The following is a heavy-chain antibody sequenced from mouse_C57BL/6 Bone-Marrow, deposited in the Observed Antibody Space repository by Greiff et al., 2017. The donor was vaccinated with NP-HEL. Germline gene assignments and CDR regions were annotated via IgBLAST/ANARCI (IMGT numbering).Heavy chain of an antibody. CDR1: GYTFTSYW. V-gene: IGHV1-64*01. Sequence: QVQLQQPGAELVKPGASVKLSCKASGYTFTSYWMHWVKQRPGQGLEWIGMIHPNSGSTNYNEKFKSKATLTVDKSSSTAYMQLSSLTSEDSAVYYCAETDISTVVAPYYAMDDWGQGTSVTVAS. D-gene: IGHD1-1*01. J-gene: IGHJ4*01. CDR2: IHPNSGST. CDR3: AETDISTVVAPYYAMDD.